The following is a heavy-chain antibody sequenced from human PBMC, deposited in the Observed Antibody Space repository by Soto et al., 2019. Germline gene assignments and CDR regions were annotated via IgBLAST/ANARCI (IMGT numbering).Heavy chain of an antibody. D-gene: IGHD2-8*01. CDR3: AKSQSEREWVDAFDI. J-gene: IGHJ3*02. CDR1: GFTFRTFS. Sequence: PGGSLRLSCVASGFTFRTFSLHWVRLAPGKGLEWVADISYDGANQYYADFVQGRFTIPRDNSKNILFLQMNSLSAEDAAVYYCAKSQSEREWVDAFDISGQGTKDTVSS. CDR2: ISYDGANQ. V-gene: IGHV3-30-3*02.